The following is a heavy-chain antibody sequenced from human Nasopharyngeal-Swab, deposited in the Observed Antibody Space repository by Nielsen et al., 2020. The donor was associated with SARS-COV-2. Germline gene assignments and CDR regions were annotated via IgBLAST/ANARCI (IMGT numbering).Heavy chain of an antibody. CDR3: ARDTGSQMDV. Sequence: GESLKISCAASGFTFSSYTMNWVRQAPGKGLEWVSSISSDDKYIFYADSVKGRFTISRDNSKNTLYLQMNSLRAEDTAVYYCARDTGSQMDVWGQGTTVTVSS. CDR2: ISSDDKYI. D-gene: IGHD1-14*01. V-gene: IGHV3-21*01. J-gene: IGHJ6*02. CDR1: GFTFSSYT.